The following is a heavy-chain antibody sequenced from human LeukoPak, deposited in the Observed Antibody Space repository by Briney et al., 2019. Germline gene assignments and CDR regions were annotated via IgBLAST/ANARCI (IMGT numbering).Heavy chain of an antibody. CDR2: IKQDGSEK. CDR3: ARQLCHYFDY. D-gene: IGHD2-2*01. CDR1: GFTLSSYW. J-gene: IGHJ4*02. V-gene: IGHV3-7*01. Sequence: GGSLRLSCAASGFTLSSYWMNWVRQAPGKGLEWVANIKQDGSEKYYVDSVKGRFTISRDNAKNSLYLQMNSLRTEDTAVYYCARQLCHYFDYWGQGTLVTVSS.